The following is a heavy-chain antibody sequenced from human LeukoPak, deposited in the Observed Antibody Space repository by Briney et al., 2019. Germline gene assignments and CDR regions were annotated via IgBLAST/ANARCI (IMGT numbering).Heavy chain of an antibody. J-gene: IGHJ6*04. D-gene: IGHD6-13*01. CDR1: GFTFSSYG. CDR2: IWYDGSNK. Sequence: GGSLRLSCAASGFTFSSYGMHWVRQAPGKGLEWVAVIWYDGSNKYYADSVKGRFTISRDNSKNTLYLQMNSLRAEDTAVYYCAKAIAAAGYYYGMDVWGKGTTVTVSS. CDR3: AKAIAAAGYYYGMDV. V-gene: IGHV3-33*06.